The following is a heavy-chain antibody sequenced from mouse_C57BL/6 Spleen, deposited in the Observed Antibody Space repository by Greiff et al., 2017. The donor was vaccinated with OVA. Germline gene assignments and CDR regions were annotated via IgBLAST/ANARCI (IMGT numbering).Heavy chain of an antibody. J-gene: IGHJ4*01. Sequence: VQLKQSGPELVKPGASVKISCKASGYSFTGYYMNWVKQSPEKSLEWIGEINPSTGGTTYNQKFKAKATLTVDKSSSTAYMQLKSLTSEDSAVYYCARSGTTVEYAMDYWGQGTSVTVSS. CDR1: GYSFTGYY. CDR3: ARSGTTVEYAMDY. D-gene: IGHD1-1*01. V-gene: IGHV1-42*01. CDR2: INPSTGGT.